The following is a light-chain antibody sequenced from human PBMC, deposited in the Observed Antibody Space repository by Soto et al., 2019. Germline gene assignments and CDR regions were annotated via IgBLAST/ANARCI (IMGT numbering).Light chain of an antibody. CDR2: AAS. V-gene: IGKV1-39*01. CDR1: QSIVSS. Sequence: DIQMTQSPSSLSASVGDRVTITCRASQSIVSSLNWYQQKPGEAPKLLIYAASSLQSGVPSRFSGNGAATDFTLTISSLQPEDFATYYCQQSYTTPRTFGGGTKVEIK. CDR3: QQSYTTPRT. J-gene: IGKJ4*01.